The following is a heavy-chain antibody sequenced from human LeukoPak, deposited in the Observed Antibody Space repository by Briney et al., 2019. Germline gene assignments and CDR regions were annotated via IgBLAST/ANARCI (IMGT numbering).Heavy chain of an antibody. V-gene: IGHV3-9*03. J-gene: IGHJ3*02. Sequence: PGGSLRLSCAASGFTFDDYAMHWVRQGPGKGLEWVSGISWNSGSIGYADSVKGRFTISRDNAKNSLYLQMNSLRAEDMALYYCAKDRRGSPVGAFDTWGQGTMVTVSS. D-gene: IGHD3-16*01. CDR1: GFTFDDYA. CDR3: AKDRRGSPVGAFDT. CDR2: ISWNSGSI.